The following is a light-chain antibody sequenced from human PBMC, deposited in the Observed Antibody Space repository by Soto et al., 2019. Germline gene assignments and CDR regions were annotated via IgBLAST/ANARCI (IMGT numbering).Light chain of an antibody. CDR2: ETS. J-gene: IGKJ2*01. Sequence: EIVMTQSPATLSVSPGERATLSCRASQSVSSNLAWYQQKPGQAPRLLIYETSTRATGIPARFSGSGSGTEFTLTISSLQSEDFAVYYCQQYNNWPETFGQGNKLEIK. CDR1: QSVSSN. V-gene: IGKV3-15*01. CDR3: QQYNNWPET.